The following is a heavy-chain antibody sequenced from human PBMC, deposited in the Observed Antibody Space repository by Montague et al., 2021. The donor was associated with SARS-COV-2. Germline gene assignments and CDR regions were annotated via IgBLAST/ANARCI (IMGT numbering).Heavy chain of an antibody. CDR3: AKNGGAHGLDA. J-gene: IGHJ6*02. CDR1: GFTFSNIW. V-gene: IGHV3-7*01. D-gene: IGHD4-23*01. Sequence: SLRLSCTASGFTFSNIWMSWVRQAPGKGLEWVANIRPNESEKNYVDSVKGRFSISRDNAKNSLYLQMDNLRAEDTAIYYCAKNGGAHGLDAWGQGTSVSVSS. CDR2: IRPNESEK.